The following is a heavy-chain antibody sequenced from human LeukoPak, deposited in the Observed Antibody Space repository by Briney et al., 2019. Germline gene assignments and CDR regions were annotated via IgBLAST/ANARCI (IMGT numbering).Heavy chain of an antibody. CDR3: ARAGSTMVRGVVPSHFDY. Sequence: AASVKLSCKASGYSFTSYGISWVRQAPGQGLVWIGIINPNGGSTSYAQKFQGRVTMTRDTSTSTAYMELSSLRSEDTAVYYCARAGSTMVRGVVPSHFDYWGQGTLVTVSS. V-gene: IGHV1-46*01. CDR1: GYSFTSYG. CDR2: INPNGGST. D-gene: IGHD3-10*01. J-gene: IGHJ4*02.